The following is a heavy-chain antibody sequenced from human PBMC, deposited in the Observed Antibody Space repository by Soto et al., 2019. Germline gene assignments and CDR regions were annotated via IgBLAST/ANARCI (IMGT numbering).Heavy chain of an antibody. Sequence: QLQLQESGSGLVKPSQTLSLTCAVSGGSISSGGYSWNWIRQPPGKGLEWIGYIYHSGYTYYNPSLKSRVTLSVDKSKNPFSLHLNSVTAADTAVYYCARDDLYGGWFDPWGQGTLVTVSS. D-gene: IGHD4-17*01. CDR1: GGSISSGGYS. V-gene: IGHV4-30-2*01. J-gene: IGHJ5*02. CDR2: IYHSGYT. CDR3: ARDDLYGGWFDP.